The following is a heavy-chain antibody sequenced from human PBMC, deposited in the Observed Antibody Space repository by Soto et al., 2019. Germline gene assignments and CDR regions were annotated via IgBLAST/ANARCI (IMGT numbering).Heavy chain of an antibody. CDR3: LPILTGYRGLYYCMDV. Sequence: QVQLVESGGGVVQPGRSLRLSCAASGFTFSSYGMHWVRQAPGKGLEWVAVIWYDGSNKYYADSVKGRFTISRDNSKNTLYLQMNSLRSEDTAVYYCLPILTGYRGLYYCMDVWGQGTTVTVSS. CDR2: IWYDGSNK. CDR1: GFTFSSYG. V-gene: IGHV3-33*01. J-gene: IGHJ6*02. D-gene: IGHD3-9*01.